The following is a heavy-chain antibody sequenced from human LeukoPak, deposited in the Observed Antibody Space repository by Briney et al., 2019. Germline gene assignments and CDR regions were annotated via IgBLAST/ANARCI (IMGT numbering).Heavy chain of an antibody. CDR1: GFTFSSYA. Sequence: GGSLRLSCAASGFTFSSYAMSWVRQAPGKGLEWVAVISYDGSNKYYADSVKGRFTISRDNSKNTLYLQMNSLRAEDTAVYYCARADHPGIAAADNYWGQGTLVTVSS. CDR3: ARADHPGIAAADNY. D-gene: IGHD6-13*01. J-gene: IGHJ4*02. CDR2: ISYDGSNK. V-gene: IGHV3-30-3*01.